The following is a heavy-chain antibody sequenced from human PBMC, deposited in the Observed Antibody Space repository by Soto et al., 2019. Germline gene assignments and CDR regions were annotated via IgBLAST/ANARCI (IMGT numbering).Heavy chain of an antibody. Sequence: PGGSLRLSCAASGFTFSSYAMHWVRQAPGKGLEWVAVISYDGSNKYYADSVKGRFTISRDNSKNTPYLQMNSLRAEDTAVYYCARGHGGWLYYYYYGMDVWGQGTTVTVSS. J-gene: IGHJ6*02. V-gene: IGHV3-30-3*01. CDR1: GFTFSSYA. D-gene: IGHD6-19*01. CDR3: ARGHGGWLYYYYYGMDV. CDR2: ISYDGSNK.